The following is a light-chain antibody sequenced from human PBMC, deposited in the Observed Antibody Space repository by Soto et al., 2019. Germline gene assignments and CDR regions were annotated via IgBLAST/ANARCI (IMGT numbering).Light chain of an antibody. V-gene: IGLV2-8*01. CDR2: EVN. CDR1: SSDVGASNY. J-gene: IGLJ2*01. Sequence: QSALTQRPSASGSPGQSVTISCTGTSSDVGASNYVSWYQQHPGKAPKLMISEVNKRPSGVPDRFSGSKSGNTASLTVSGLQAEDEADYYCSSSAGTKNMVFGGGTKLTVL. CDR3: SSSAGTKNMV.